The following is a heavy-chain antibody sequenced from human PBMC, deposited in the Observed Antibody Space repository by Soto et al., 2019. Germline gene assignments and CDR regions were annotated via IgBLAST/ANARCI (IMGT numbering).Heavy chain of an antibody. V-gene: IGHV1-69*01. CDR1: GGTFRHHA. CDR2: MIPFFGTT. Sequence: QVQLVQSGPEVQKPGSSVKVSCKASGGTFRHHAINWLRQAPGQGLEWMGGMIPFFGTTTYAQKFRDKVTITADESTTTAYMELRSLRLEDTAVYYCARPLRDGSKWHYWFDPWGQGTLVTVSS. D-gene: IGHD5-12*01. J-gene: IGHJ5*02. CDR3: ARPLRDGSKWHYWFDP.